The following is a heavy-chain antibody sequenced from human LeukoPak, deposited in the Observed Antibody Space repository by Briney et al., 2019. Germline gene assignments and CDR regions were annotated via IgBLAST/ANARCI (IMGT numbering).Heavy chain of an antibody. J-gene: IGHJ4*02. D-gene: IGHD6-13*01. CDR2: ISYDGRNK. V-gene: IGHV3-30*04. Sequence: GGSLRLSCAASGFTFSSYAMHWVRQAPGKGLEWVAVISYDGRNKYYADSVKGRFTISRDNSKNTLYLQMNSLRAEDTAVYYCARERGYSSRRGYCDYWGQGTLVTVSS. CDR1: GFTFSSYA. CDR3: ARERGYSSRRGYCDY.